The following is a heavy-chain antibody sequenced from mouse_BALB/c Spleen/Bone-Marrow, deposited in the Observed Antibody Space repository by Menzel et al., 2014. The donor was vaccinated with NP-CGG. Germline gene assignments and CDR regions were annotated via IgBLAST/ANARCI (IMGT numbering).Heavy chain of an antibody. V-gene: IGHV5-6-4*01. CDR2: ISSGGSYT. CDR1: GFTFSSYT. Sequence: EVKVVESGGGLVKPGGSLKLSWAASGFTFSSYTMSWVRQTPEKRLEWVATISSGGSYTYYPDSVKGRFTISRDNAKNTLYLQMSSLKSEDTAMYYCTRDPFYYGSSYAMDYWGQRTSVTVSS. J-gene: IGHJ4*01. CDR3: TRDPFYYGSSYAMDY. D-gene: IGHD1-1*01.